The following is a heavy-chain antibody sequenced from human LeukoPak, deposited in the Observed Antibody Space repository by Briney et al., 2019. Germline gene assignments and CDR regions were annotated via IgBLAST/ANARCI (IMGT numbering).Heavy chain of an antibody. D-gene: IGHD6-13*01. J-gene: IGHJ4*02. CDR1: GYTFTSFA. CDR3: ARSIAAAGARHDY. CDR2: INTNTGNP. Sequence: ASVKVSCRASGYTFTSFAMNWVRQAPGQGLEWIGWINTNTGNPTYAQGFTGRFVFSLDTSVSTAYLQISSLKAEDTAVYYCARSIAAAGARHDYWGQGTLVTVSS. V-gene: IGHV7-4-1*02.